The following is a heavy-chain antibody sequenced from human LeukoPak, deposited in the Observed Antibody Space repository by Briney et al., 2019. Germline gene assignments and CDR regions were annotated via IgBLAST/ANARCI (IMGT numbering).Heavy chain of an antibody. CDR1: GGSISSYY. D-gene: IGHD2-21*02. V-gene: IGHV4-59*01. CDR2: IYYSGST. J-gene: IGHJ4*02. CDR3: ARAAEGTALAYCGGDCYPPVDY. Sequence: SETLSLTCTVSGGSISSYYWSWIRQPPGKGLEWIGYIYYSGSTNYNPSLKSRVTISVDTSKNQFSLKLSSVTAADTAVYYCARAAEGTALAYCGGDCYPPVDYWAREPWSPSPQ.